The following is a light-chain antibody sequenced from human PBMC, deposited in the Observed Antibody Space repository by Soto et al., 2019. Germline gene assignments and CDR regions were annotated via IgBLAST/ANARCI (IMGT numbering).Light chain of an antibody. CDR2: DAS. Sequence: EIVMTPSPATLSVSPGERATLSCRASQSVSSNLAWYQQKPGQAPRLLIYDASTRATDIPPSFTGSGSGTEFTPTISSLQSEDIAVYYCQQYNKWPQTFGQGTKVDIK. CDR1: QSVSSN. J-gene: IGKJ1*01. CDR3: QQYNKWPQT. V-gene: IGKV3-15*01.